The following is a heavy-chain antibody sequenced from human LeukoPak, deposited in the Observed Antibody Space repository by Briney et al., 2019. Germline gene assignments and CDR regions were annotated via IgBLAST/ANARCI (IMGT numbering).Heavy chain of an antibody. CDR2: IYTSGST. Sequence: SQTLSLTCTVSGGSISSGSYYWSWIRQPAGKGLEWIGRIYTSGSTHYNPSLKSRVTISVDTSKNQFSLKLSSVTAADTAVYYCARVDYYDSSGSVDYWGQGTLVTVSS. CDR3: ARVDYYDSSGSVDY. D-gene: IGHD3-22*01. J-gene: IGHJ4*02. V-gene: IGHV4-61*02. CDR1: GGSISSGSYY.